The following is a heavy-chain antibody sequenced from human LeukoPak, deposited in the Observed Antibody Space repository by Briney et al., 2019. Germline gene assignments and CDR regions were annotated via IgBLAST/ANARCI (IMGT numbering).Heavy chain of an antibody. Sequence: SETLCLTCAAYGVSFSGYYWSWIRQPPGKGLEWIGEINHSGSTNYNPSLKSRVTISVHTSKNQLSLKLSSVTAADTAVYYCARARVVVVAATRYNWFDPWGQGTLVTVSS. V-gene: IGHV4-34*01. CDR2: INHSGST. D-gene: IGHD2-15*01. CDR3: ARARVVVVAATRYNWFDP. CDR1: GVSFSGYY. J-gene: IGHJ5*02.